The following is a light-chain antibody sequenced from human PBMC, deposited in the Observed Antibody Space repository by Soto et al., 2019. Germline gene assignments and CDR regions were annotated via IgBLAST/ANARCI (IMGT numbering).Light chain of an antibody. J-gene: IGKJ4*01. CDR3: KQSKTFPLT. Sequence: DIQMTQYPSSLSASVGDRVTITCRASQAIDRWLAWYQQKPGKAPKVLIYAASNLRSGVPSRFSGSGSGIDFSLTISSLQPEDLATYYCKQSKTFPLTFGGGTKVDIK. CDR1: QAIDRW. V-gene: IGKV1-12*01. CDR2: AAS.